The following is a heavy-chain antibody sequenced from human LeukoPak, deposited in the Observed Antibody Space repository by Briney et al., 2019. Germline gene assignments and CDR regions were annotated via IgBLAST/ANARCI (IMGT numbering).Heavy chain of an antibody. J-gene: IGHJ4*02. CDR2: ISWNSGSI. CDR3: AKDTDGAAAGTTWGH. Sequence: GGSLRLSCAASGFTFDDYAMHWVRQAPGKGLEWVSGISWNSGSIGYADSVKGRFTISRDNAKNSLYLQMNSLRAEDTALYYCAKDTDGAAAGTTWGHWGQGTLVTVSS. CDR1: GFTFDDYA. D-gene: IGHD6-13*01. V-gene: IGHV3-9*01.